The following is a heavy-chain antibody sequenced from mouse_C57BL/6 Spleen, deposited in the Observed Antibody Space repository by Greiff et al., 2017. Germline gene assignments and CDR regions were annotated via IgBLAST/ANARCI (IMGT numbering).Heavy chain of an antibody. V-gene: IGHV14-4*01. CDR1: GFNIKDDY. J-gene: IGHJ1*03. D-gene: IGHD1-1*01. Sequence: EVHLVESGAELVRPGASVKLSCTASGFNIKDDYMHWVKQRPEQGLEWIGWIDPENGDTEYASKFQGKATITADTSSNTAYLQLSSLTSEDTAVYYCTYYYGSSNWYFDVWGTGTTVTVSS. CDR2: IDPENGDT. CDR3: TYYYGSSNWYFDV.